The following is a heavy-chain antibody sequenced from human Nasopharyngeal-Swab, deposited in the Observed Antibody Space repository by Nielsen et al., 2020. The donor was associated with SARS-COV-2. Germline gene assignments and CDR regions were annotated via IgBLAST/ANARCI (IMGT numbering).Heavy chain of an antibody. CDR1: GFTFSSYA. CDR2: ISYDGSNK. Sequence: GGSLRLSCAASGFTFSSYAMHWVRQAPGKGLEWVAVISYDGSNKYYADSVKGRFTISRDNARSTRYLQMNSVRAEDTAVYYCARGMGDYWGRGTLVTVSS. D-gene: IGHD1-26*01. CDR3: ARGMGDY. J-gene: IGHJ4*02. V-gene: IGHV3-30-3*01.